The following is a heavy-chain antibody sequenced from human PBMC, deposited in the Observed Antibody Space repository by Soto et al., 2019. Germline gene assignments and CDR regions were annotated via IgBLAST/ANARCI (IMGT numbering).Heavy chain of an antibody. J-gene: IGHJ4*02. CDR2: ISYSGST. Sequence: QVQLQESGPRLVKPSQTLSLTCTVSGGSIITGRYYWSWIRQPPGKGLEWIGYISYSGSTYYNPSLYSRVTISIATSKSQFSLKLTSVTAEDTADYYGASNFGESSWAYFDYWGQGTLVTVSS. CDR3: ASNFGESSWAYFDY. V-gene: IGHV4-30-4*01. D-gene: IGHD3-10*01. CDR1: GGSIITGRYY.